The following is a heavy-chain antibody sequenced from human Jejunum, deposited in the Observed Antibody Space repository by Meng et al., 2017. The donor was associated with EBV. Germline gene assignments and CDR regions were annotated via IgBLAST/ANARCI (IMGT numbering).Heavy chain of an antibody. D-gene: IGHD3-10*01. CDR1: GASISSTKYY. J-gene: IGHJ3*02. Sequence: QAPRQGSGPGLVEPSRSLSLACAVSGASISSTKYYVGWFRQTPGTGPGCIGTIYHSGVASYDPSLESRVTLSFDTSKNHFSLRLSSLTAADTAVYYCACGGQGHAFDIWGQGTMVTVSS. V-gene: IGHV4-39*07. CDR2: IYHSGVA. CDR3: ACGGQGHAFDI.